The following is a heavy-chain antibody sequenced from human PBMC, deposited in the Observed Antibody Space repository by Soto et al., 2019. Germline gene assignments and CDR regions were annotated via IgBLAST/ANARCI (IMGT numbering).Heavy chain of an antibody. V-gene: IGHV5-51*01. CDR3: ARLSRSSRSRCITKIPGY. CDR1: GYSFTSYW. D-gene: IGHD3-22*01. Sequence: GESLKISCKGSGYSFTSYWIGWVRQMPGKGLEWMGIIYPGDSDTRYSPSFRGQVTISADKSISTAYLQWSSLKASDTAMYYCARLSRSSRSRCITKIPGYWGQRSLFTVSS. J-gene: IGHJ4*02. CDR2: IYPGDSDT.